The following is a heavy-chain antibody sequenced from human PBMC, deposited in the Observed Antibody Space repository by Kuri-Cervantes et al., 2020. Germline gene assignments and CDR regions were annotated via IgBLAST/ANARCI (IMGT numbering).Heavy chain of an antibody. V-gene: IGHV4-59*10. D-gene: IGHD6-13*01. J-gene: IGHJ4*02. CDR3: VREGPYSSSWYAFDY. CDR1: GGSFSGYY. Sequence: GSLRLSCAVYGGSFSGYYWSWIRQPPGKGLEWIGRIYTSGSTNYNPSLKSRVTISVDKSKNQFSLKLSSVTAADTAVYYCVREGPYSSSWYAFDYWGQGTLVTVSS. CDR2: IYTSGST.